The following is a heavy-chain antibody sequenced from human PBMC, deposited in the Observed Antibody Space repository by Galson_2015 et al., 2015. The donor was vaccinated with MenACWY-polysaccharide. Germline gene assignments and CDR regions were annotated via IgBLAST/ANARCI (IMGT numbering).Heavy chain of an antibody. CDR2: MNPNSGNT. CDR3: ARGMGATSRPNY. V-gene: IGHV1-8*01. D-gene: IGHD1-26*01. CDR1: GYTFTSYD. Sequence: SVKVSCKASGYTFTSYDINWVRQATGQGLEWMGRMNPNSGNTGYAQKFQGRVTMTRNTSMSTAYMELSSLRSDDTAVYYCARGMGATSRPNYWGQGTLVIVSS. J-gene: IGHJ4*02.